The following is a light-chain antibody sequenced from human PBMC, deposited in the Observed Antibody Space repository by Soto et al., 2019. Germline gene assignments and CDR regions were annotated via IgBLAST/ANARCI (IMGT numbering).Light chain of an antibody. V-gene: IGKV3-11*01. CDR3: PPRSNWIT. CDR2: DAS. Sequence: EIVLTQSPATLALSPGERATLSCRASQSVSSYFAWYQQKPGQAPRLLIYDASNKATGIPARFSGSGSGTDFTLTISRLEPDDFAVYYCPPRSNWITFGQGTRLEIK. CDR1: QSVSSY. J-gene: IGKJ5*01.